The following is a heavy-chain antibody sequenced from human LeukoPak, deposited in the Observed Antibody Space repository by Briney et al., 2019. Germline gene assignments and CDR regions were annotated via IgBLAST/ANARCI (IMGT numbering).Heavy chain of an antibody. V-gene: IGHV3-30*01. Sequence: PGRSLRLSCAASGFTLSSYAMHWVRQAPGKGLEWVAVISYDGSNKYYADSVKGRFTISRDNSKNTLYLQMNSLRAEDTAVYYCARDDYDFWSGYYFPIGSKFDYWGQGTLVTVSS. J-gene: IGHJ4*02. CDR1: GFTLSSYA. CDR3: ARDDYDFWSGYYFPIGSKFDY. CDR2: ISYDGSNK. D-gene: IGHD3-3*01.